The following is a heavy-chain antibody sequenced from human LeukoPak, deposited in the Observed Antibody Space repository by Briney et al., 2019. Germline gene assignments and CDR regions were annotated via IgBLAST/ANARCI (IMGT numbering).Heavy chain of an antibody. CDR3: ASLESYYGGNSGDY. D-gene: IGHD4-23*01. J-gene: IGHJ4*02. CDR1: GGTFSSYA. V-gene: IGHV1-69*04. Sequence: SVRVSCKASGGTFSSYAISWVRQAPGQGLEWMGSIIPILGIANYAQKFQGRVTITADESTSTAYMELSSLRSEDTAVYYCASLESYYGGNSGDYWGQGTLFTVSS. CDR2: IIPILGIA.